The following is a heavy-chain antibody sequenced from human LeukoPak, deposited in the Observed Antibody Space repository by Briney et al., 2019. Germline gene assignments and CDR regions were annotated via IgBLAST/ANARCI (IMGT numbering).Heavy chain of an antibody. CDR2: IKQDGSEK. D-gene: IGHD3-22*01. CDR3: AREIPYYYDSSGYLDY. Sequence: GGSLRLSCAASGFTFSSYSMNWVRQAPGKGLEWVANIKQDGSEKYYVDSVKGRFTISRDNAKNSLYLQMNSLRAEDTAVYYCAREIPYYYDSSGYLDYWGQGTLVTVSS. CDR1: GFTFSSYS. V-gene: IGHV3-7*01. J-gene: IGHJ4*02.